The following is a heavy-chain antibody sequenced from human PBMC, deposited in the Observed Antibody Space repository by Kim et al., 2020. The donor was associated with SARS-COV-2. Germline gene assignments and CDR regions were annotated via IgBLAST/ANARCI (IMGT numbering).Heavy chain of an antibody. CDR2: INHSGST. V-gene: IGHV4-34*01. D-gene: IGHD1-26*01. Sequence: SETLSLTCAVYGVSFSGYYWSWIRQPPGKGLEWIGEINHSGSTNYNPSLKSRVTITLDTSKNQSFLKLSSVTAADTAVYYCARGRGGATVGGLGSGYYD. J-gene: IGHJ6*01. CDR3: ARGRGGATVGGLGSGYYD. CDR1: GVSFSGYY.